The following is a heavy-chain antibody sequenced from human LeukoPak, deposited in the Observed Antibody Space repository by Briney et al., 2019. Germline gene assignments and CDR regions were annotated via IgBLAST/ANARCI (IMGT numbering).Heavy chain of an antibody. CDR2: ISDSGNT. Sequence: GGSLRLSCAASGFAFGSYAMHWVRQAPGKGLEWVSAISDSGNTYHADSVKGRFTIPRDNSKNTLYLQMNSLRAEDTAVYYCAKGGGYEDQYYYYYLDVWGKETTVTISS. J-gene: IGHJ6*03. D-gene: IGHD5-12*01. CDR3: AKGGGYEDQYYYYYLDV. V-gene: IGHV3-23*01. CDR1: GFAFGSYA.